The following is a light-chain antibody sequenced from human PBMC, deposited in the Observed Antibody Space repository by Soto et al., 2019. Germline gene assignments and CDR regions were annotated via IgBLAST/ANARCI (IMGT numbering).Light chain of an antibody. J-gene: IGLJ3*02. CDR3: SSYTGSSTLVM. CDR2: EVS. CDR1: NNDVGGHNY. V-gene: IGLV2-14*01. Sequence: QSVLTQPASVSGSPGQSITISCTGTNNDVGGHNYVSWYQQHPGKAPKLMIYEVSVRPLGVSNRFSGSKSGNTASLTISGLQTEDEADYFCSSYTGSSTLVMFGGGTKVTVL.